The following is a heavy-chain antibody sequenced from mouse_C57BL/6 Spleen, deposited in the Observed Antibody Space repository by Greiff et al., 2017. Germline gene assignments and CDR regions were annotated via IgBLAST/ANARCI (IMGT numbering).Heavy chain of an antibody. J-gene: IGHJ4*01. V-gene: IGHV5-17*01. CDR1: GFTFSDYG. D-gene: IGHD6-1*01. CDR2: ISSGSSTI. CDR3: ARTSSSYAMDY. Sequence: DVKLVESGGGLVKPGGSLKLSCAASGFTFSDYGMHWVRQAPEKGLEWVAYISSGSSTIYYADTVKGRFTISRDNAKNPLFLQMTSLRSEDTAMYYCARTSSSYAMDYWGQGTSVTVSS.